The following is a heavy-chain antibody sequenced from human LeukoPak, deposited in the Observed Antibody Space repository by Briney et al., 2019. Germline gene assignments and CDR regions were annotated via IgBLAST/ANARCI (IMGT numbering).Heavy chain of an antibody. Sequence: GESLKISCKGSGYSFTSYWIGWVRQMPGKGLEWMGIIYPGDSDTRYSPSFQGQVTISADKSISTAYLQWSSLKASDTAMYYCARPTNNRGLSGYYTGGYWFDPWGQGTLVTVSS. CDR2: IYPGDSDT. D-gene: IGHD3-3*01. J-gene: IGHJ5*02. V-gene: IGHV5-51*01. CDR1: GYSFTSYW. CDR3: ARPTNNRGLSGYYTGGYWFDP.